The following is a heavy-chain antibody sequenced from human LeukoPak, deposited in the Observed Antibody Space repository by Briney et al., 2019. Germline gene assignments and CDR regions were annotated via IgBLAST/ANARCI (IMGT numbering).Heavy chain of an antibody. J-gene: IGHJ4*02. CDR3: ARDRIVGAEFDY. D-gene: IGHD1-26*01. CDR2: MFHSGST. V-gene: IGHV4-38-2*02. Sequence: PSETLSLTCTVSGYSISSGYYWGWIRQPPGKGLEWIGSMFHSGSTYYNPSLKSRVTMSVDTSKNQFSLKLSSVTAADTAVYYCARDRIVGAEFDYWGQGTLVTVSS. CDR1: GYSISSGYY.